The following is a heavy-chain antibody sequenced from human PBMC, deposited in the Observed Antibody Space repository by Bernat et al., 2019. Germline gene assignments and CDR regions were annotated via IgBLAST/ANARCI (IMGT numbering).Heavy chain of an antibody. CDR3: ARMVQGVIITGFDC. V-gene: IGHV1-2*06. D-gene: IGHD3-10*01. J-gene: IGHJ4*02. Sequence: QVQLVQSGAEVKKPGASVKVSCKASGYTFTGYYMHWVRQAPGQGLEWMGRINPNSGGTNYAQKFQGRVTMTRDTSISTAYMRLSRLRSDDTAVYYCARMVQGVIITGFDCWGQGTLVTVSS. CDR1: GYTFTGYY. CDR2: INPNSGGT.